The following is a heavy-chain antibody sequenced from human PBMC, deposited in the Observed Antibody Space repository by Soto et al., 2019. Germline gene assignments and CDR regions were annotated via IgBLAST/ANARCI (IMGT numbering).Heavy chain of an antibody. Sequence: LRLSCAASGLTFSIYSMNWVRQAPGKGLEWVSYISSSSTTLYYADSVKGRFTISRDNAKNSLYLQMHSLRDEDTAVYYCARDPGDGMDVWXXGTTVTVSS. CDR1: GLTFSIYS. J-gene: IGHJ6*01. CDR3: ARDPGDGMDV. CDR2: ISSSSTTL. D-gene: IGHD3-10*01. V-gene: IGHV3-48*02.